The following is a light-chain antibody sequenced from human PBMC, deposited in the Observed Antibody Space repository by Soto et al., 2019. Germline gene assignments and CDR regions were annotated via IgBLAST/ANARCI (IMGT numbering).Light chain of an antibody. CDR2: ASS. CDR1: SSDVGSYNY. V-gene: IGLV2-14*01. CDR3: SSYTSGSTLYV. Sequence: VLTQPASVSGSPGQSITISCTGTSSDVGSYNYVSWYQQHPGKAPRLMIYASSNRPSGVSHRFSGSRSGNTASLTISGLQAEDEADYFCSSYTSGSTLYVFGSGTKVTVL. J-gene: IGLJ1*01.